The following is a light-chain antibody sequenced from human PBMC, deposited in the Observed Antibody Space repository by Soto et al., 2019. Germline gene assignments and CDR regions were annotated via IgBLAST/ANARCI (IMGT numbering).Light chain of an antibody. CDR1: QSISSW. J-gene: IGKJ1*01. Sequence: DIQMTQSPSTLSASVGDRVTITCWASQSISSWLAWYQQKPGKAPKLLIYAASTLQSGVPSRFSGSGSGTDFTLTITGLQHEDFATYYCQQSYSLPRTFGQGTKVDI. V-gene: IGKV1-12*01. CDR3: QQSYSLPRT. CDR2: AAS.